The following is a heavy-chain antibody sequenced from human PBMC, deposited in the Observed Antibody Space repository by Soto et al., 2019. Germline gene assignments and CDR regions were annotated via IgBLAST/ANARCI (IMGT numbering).Heavy chain of an antibody. CDR2: INAGNGNT. V-gene: IGHV1-3*01. CDR3: ARVEGCTNGVCYTPFDY. J-gene: IGHJ4*02. CDR1: GYTFTSYA. D-gene: IGHD2-8*01. Sequence: ASVKVSCKASGYTFTSYAMHWVRQAPGQRLEWMGWINAGNGNTKYSQKFQGRVTITRDTSASTAYMELSSLRSEDTAVYYCARVEGCTNGVCYTPFDYLGQGTLVTAPQ.